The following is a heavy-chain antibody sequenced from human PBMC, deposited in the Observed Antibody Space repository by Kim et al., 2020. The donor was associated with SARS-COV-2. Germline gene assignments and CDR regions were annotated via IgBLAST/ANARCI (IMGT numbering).Heavy chain of an antibody. CDR1: GFTFGSYA. J-gene: IGHJ5*02. D-gene: IGHD3-3*01. V-gene: IGHV3-30*14. Sequence: GGSLRLSCSASGFTFGSYAMHWVRQAPGKGLEWVALISLDGTNKYYADSVKGRFTVSRDNSKDTLYLHMTGLRAEDTATYYCARGRVEIHWLDPWGQGTLVTVSS. CDR3: ARGRVEIHWLDP. CDR2: ISLDGTNK.